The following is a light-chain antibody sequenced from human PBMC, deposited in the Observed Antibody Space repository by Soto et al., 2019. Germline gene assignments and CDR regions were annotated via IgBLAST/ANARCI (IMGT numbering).Light chain of an antibody. J-gene: IGKJ4*01. CDR1: QSIANY. V-gene: IGKV1-33*01. Sequence: DVQLTHSPSTLSASVGDRFAITCQASQSIANYLNWFQFRPGKAPQLLISDASHLEPGVPSRFSGERSGSDFTLIINNLQPEDFATYYCQQYEELPLTFGGGTRV. CDR3: QQYEELPLT. CDR2: DAS.